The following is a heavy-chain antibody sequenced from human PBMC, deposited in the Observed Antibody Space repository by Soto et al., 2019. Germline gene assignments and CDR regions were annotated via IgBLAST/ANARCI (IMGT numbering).Heavy chain of an antibody. CDR2: INAGNGNT. V-gene: IGHV1-3*01. D-gene: IGHD3-16*02. J-gene: IGHJ5*02. CDR1: GYTFTSYA. CDR3: ARDQNYDYIWGSYRPYNWFDP. Sequence: ASVKVSCKASGYTFTSYAMHWVRQAPGQRLEWMGWINAGNGNTKYSQKFQGRVTITRDTSASTAYMELSSLRSEDTAVYYCARDQNYDYIWGSYRPYNWFDPWGQGTLVTVSS.